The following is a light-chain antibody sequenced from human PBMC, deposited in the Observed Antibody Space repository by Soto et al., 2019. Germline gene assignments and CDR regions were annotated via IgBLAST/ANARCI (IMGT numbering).Light chain of an antibody. V-gene: IGKV1-39*01. CDR3: QQGFSLPWT. CDR1: QDIKNY. CDR2: AAS. Sequence: DIQLTQSPSSLSASVGDRVTITCRASQDIKNYLNWYQRKPGTAPRLLIYAASNLHSGVPSTFSASGSGTDFALNISSLQADDFGTYYCQQGFSLPWTFGQGTKVDI. J-gene: IGKJ1*01.